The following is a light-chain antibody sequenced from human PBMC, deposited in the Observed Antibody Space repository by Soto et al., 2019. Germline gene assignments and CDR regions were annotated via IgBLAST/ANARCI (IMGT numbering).Light chain of an antibody. CDR2: KAS. CDR1: QSISSW. Sequence: DIQMTQSPSTLAASVGDTVTITCRASQSISSWLAWYQQKPGKAPKLLIQKASSLESGVPSRFSGSRSGTEFTLTITSLQPDDFASYYCQQSLTFGQGTKVEIK. CDR3: QQSLT. V-gene: IGKV1-5*03. J-gene: IGKJ1*01.